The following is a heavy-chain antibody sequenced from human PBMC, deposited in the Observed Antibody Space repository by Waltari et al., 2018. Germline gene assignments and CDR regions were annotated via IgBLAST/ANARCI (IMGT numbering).Heavy chain of an antibody. Sequence: EVQLVESGGGLVQPGGSLSLSCAASGFTFHNYWMTWVRQAPGKGLEWVANIKQDASEKYYVDSVKGRFTISRDNTKNSLYLQMNSLRAEDTAVYYCAASVGVAPNYWGHGTLVTVSS. D-gene: IGHD6-19*01. CDR2: IKQDASEK. V-gene: IGHV3-7*01. J-gene: IGHJ4*01. CDR3: AASVGVAPNY. CDR1: GFTFHNYW.